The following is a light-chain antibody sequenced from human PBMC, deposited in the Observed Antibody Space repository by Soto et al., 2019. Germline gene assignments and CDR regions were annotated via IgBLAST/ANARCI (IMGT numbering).Light chain of an antibody. J-gene: IGLJ2*01. V-gene: IGLV3-1*01. CDR2: QDS. Sequence: SYELTQPPSVSVSPGQTASITCSGDKLGDKYACWSQQKPGQSPVLVIYQDSKRPSGIPERFSGSNSGNTATLTISGTQAMDEADYYCQAWDSSTVVFVGGTKLTVL. CDR1: KLGDKY. CDR3: QAWDSSTVV.